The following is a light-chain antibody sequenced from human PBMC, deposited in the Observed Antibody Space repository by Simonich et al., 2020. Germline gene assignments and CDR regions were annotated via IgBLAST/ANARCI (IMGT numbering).Light chain of an antibody. J-gene: IGKJ2*01. Sequence: DIVMTQSPDSLAVSLGERATINCKSSQSVLYSSNNKNYLAWYQQKPGQPPKLLIYWTSTRESGVPDRFSGSRSGIDFTLTIGRLKTEDFAVYYCQQRSNWPTYTFGQGTKLEIK. V-gene: IGKV4-1*01. CDR3: QQRSNWPTYT. CDR2: WTS. CDR1: QSVLYSSNNKNY.